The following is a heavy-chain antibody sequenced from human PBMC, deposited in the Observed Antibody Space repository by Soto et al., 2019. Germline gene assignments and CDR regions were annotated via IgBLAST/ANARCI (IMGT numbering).Heavy chain of an antibody. CDR1: GGSISSSSYY. V-gene: IGHV4-39*07. CDR2: IYYSGST. D-gene: IGHD2-2*02. CDR3: ARGKVVPAAIDNWFDP. J-gene: IGHJ5*02. Sequence: PSETLXLTCTVSGGSISSSSYYWGWIRQPPGKGLEWIGSIYYSGSTYYNPSLKSRVTISVDTSKNQFSLKLSSVTAADTAVYYCARGKVVPAAIDNWFDPWGQGTLVTVSS.